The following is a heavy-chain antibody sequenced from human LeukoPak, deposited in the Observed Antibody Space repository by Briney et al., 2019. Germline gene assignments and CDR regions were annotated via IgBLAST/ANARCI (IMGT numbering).Heavy chain of an antibody. CDR2: IYNSGST. J-gene: IGHJ4*02. D-gene: IGHD2-21*02. V-gene: IGHV4-59*01. CDR3: ARHSPPNYYGRDCFSDYFDY. CDR1: GGSISSYY. Sequence: PSETLSLTCTVSGGSISSYYWSWIRQVPGKGLEWIGYIYNSGSTNYNPSLNSRVTMSEDTSKNQLSLKLTSVTAADTAVYYCARHSPPNYYGRDCFSDYFDYWGQGTLVTVSS.